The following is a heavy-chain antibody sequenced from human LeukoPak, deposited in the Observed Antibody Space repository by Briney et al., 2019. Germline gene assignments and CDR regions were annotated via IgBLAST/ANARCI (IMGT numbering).Heavy chain of an antibody. V-gene: IGHV4-31*02. Sequence: SETLSLTCTVSGGSISNSGGFYWSWVRQHPGNGLEWIGFISYRGSTYYNPSLKSRVSMSVDTSRSQFSLRLTSVTDEDTAVYYCARISQSSGGFYYWGQGSLVTVSS. J-gene: IGHJ4*02. CDR2: ISYRGST. D-gene: IGHD2-15*01. CDR3: ARISQSSGGFYY. CDR1: GGSISNSGGFY.